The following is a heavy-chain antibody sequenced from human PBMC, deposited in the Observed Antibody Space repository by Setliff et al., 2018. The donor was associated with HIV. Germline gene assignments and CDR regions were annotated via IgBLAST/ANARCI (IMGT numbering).Heavy chain of an antibody. J-gene: IGHJ4*02. D-gene: IGHD4-17*01. V-gene: IGHV4-61*09. CDR2: IYSSGST. CDR1: GGSISSGSYY. CDR3: ARVYYGDLEY. Sequence: LSLTCTVSGGSISSGSYYWSWIRRPAGKGLEWIGHIYSSGSTNYNPSLKSRVTISADTSKNQFSLNLSSVTAADTAVYFCARVYYGDLEYWGQGTLVTVS.